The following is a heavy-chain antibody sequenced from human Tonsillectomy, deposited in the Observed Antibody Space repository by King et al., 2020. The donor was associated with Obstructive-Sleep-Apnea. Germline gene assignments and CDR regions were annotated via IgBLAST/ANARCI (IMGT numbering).Heavy chain of an antibody. V-gene: IGHV4-59*01. CDR1: GGSISSYY. J-gene: IGHJ4*02. CDR3: AREVGSYGYYFDY. Sequence: VQLQESGPGLVKPSETLSLTCTVSGGSISSYYWSWIRQPPGKGLEWIGYIYYSWSTNYNPSLRSRVTISIDTSKNQFSLKLSSVTAADTAVYYCAREVGSYGYYFDYWGQGTLVTVSS. D-gene: IGHD3-16*01. CDR2: IYYSWST.